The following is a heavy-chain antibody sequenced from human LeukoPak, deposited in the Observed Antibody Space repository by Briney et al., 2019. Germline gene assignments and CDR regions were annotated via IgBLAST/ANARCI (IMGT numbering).Heavy chain of an antibody. CDR2: FDPEDGET. CDR3: ATANVLRFLEWLSYFDY. J-gene: IGHJ4*02. V-gene: IGHV1-24*01. Sequence: ASVKVSCKVSGYTLTELSMHWVRQAPGKGLEWMGGFDPEDGETIYAQKFQGRVTMTEDTSTDTAYMELSSLRSEDTAVYYCATANVLRFLEWLSYFDYWGQGTLVTVSS. D-gene: IGHD3-3*01. CDR1: GYTLTELS.